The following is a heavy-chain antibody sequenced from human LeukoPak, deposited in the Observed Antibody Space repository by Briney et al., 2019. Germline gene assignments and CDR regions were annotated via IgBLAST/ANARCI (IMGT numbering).Heavy chain of an antibody. CDR1: GFTFSSYW. D-gene: IGHD2-15*01. J-gene: IGHJ3*02. Sequence: HPGGSLRLSCAASGFTFSSYWMHWVREAPGKGLVWVSRINSDGSSTSYADFVKGRFTVSRDNAKNTLYLQMNSLRAEDTAVYYCARVGAVVYAFDIWGQGTMVTVSS. CDR2: INSDGSST. CDR3: ARVGAVVYAFDI. V-gene: IGHV3-74*01.